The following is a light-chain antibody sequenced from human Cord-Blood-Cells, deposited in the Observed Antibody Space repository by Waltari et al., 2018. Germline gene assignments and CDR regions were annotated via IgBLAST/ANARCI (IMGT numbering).Light chain of an antibody. Sequence: QSALTQPRSVSGSPGQSVTISCTGTSSDVGGYNYVSWYQQHPGKAPKLMIYDVSKRPSGGPDRFSGSKSGNTASLTISGLQAEDEADYYCCSYAGSYTLAVVFGGGTKLTVL. CDR3: CSYAGSYTLAVV. V-gene: IGLV2-11*01. CDR1: SSDVGGYNY. CDR2: DVS. J-gene: IGLJ2*01.